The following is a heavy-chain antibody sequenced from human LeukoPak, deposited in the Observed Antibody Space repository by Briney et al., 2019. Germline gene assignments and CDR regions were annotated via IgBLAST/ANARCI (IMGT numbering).Heavy chain of an antibody. CDR1: GLTVSNNY. D-gene: IGHD2-21*02. J-gene: IGHJ4*02. CDR3: AGSLAYCGGDCRLGDY. Sequence: GGSLRLSCAASGLTVSNNYMGWVRQAPAKGLEWVSVIYSVGSTYYADSVRGRFTISRDNSKNTLYLQMNSLRVEDTAVYCCAGSLAYCGGDCRLGDYWGQGTLVTVSS. CDR2: IYSVGST. V-gene: IGHV3-66*01.